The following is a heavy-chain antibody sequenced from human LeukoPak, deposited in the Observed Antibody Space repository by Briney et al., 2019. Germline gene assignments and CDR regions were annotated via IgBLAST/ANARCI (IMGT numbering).Heavy chain of an antibody. J-gene: IGHJ4*02. CDR2: IKNKANSYTT. Sequence: PGGSLRLSCAASGFTFSDHYMDWVRQAPGKGLEWVGRIKNKANSYTTEYAASVKGRFTVSREDSKNALYLQMNSLKTEDTAVYYCTREGRYCSSTSCYVCLDFWGRGTLVTVSS. CDR1: GFTFSDHY. CDR3: TREGRYCSSTSCYVCLDF. V-gene: IGHV3-72*01. D-gene: IGHD2-2*01.